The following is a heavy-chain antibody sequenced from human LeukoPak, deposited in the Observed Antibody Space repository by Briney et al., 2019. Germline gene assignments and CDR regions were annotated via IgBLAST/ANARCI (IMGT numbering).Heavy chain of an antibody. D-gene: IGHD3-3*01. Sequence: PGGSLRPSCAASGFTFSSYWMSWVRQSPGKGLEGVANINQGGSEKYYVDSVKGRFTISRDNAKNSLYLQMNSLRAEDTAVYYCARQTYYDFFRREYYFDYWGQGTLVTVSS. CDR3: ARQTYYDFFRREYYFDY. CDR2: INQGGSEK. V-gene: IGHV3-7*01. J-gene: IGHJ4*02. CDR1: GFTFSSYW.